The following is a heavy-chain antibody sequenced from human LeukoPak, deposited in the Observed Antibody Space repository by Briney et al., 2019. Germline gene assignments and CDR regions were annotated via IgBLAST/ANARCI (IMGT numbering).Heavy chain of an antibody. J-gene: IGHJ4*02. CDR1: GFPFSSYG. V-gene: IGHV3-33*01. Sequence: GGSLRLSCAASGFPFSSYGVHWVRQAPGKGLEWVAVIWHDGSNKYYADSVKGRFTISRDNSKNTLYLQMNSLRAEDTAVYYCAGEAYCGSDCYEAFDSWGQGTLVTVSP. D-gene: IGHD2-21*02. CDR2: IWHDGSNK. CDR3: AGEAYCGSDCYEAFDS.